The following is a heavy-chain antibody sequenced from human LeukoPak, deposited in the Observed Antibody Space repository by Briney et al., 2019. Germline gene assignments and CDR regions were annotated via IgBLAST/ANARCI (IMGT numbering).Heavy chain of an antibody. Sequence: PGGSLTLSCAASAFTFSSYEMNWVRQAPGKGLEWVSYISSSDSSTYYADSVKGRFTISRDNAKNSLSLQMNSLRVEDTAVYYCARDKYSGFVFDCWGQGTLVTVSS. D-gene: IGHD5-12*01. V-gene: IGHV3-48*03. CDR1: AFTFSSYE. CDR2: ISSSDSST. J-gene: IGHJ4*02. CDR3: ARDKYSGFVFDC.